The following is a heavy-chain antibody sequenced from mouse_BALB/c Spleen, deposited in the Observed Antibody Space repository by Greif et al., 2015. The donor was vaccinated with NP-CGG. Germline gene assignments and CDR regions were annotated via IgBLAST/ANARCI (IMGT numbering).Heavy chain of an antibody. V-gene: IGHV5-6*01. CDR1: GFTFSSYG. J-gene: IGHJ1*01. CDR3: ARLYGYDGYFDV. CDR2: ISSGGSYT. D-gene: IGHD2-2*01. Sequence: EVHLVESGGDLVKPGGSLKLSCAASGFTFSSYGMSWVRQTPDKRLEWVATISSGGSYTYYPDSVKGRFTISRDNAKDTLYLQMSSLKSEDTAMYYCARLYGYDGYFDVWGAGTTVTVSS.